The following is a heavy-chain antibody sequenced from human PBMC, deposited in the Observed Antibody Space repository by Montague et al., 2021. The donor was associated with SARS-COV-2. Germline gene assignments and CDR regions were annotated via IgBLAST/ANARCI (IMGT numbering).Heavy chain of an antibody. CDR3: ARDRGLSGFYGYDPLYFYGMDV. V-gene: IGHV4-59*01. J-gene: IGHJ6*02. D-gene: IGHD5-12*01. Sequence: SETLSLTYTVSGASIRDYYWSWIRQPPGKGLEWIGYIYGSGSTKSNPSLTSRLIMSVDTSRNQFSLTLSSVTTADTAVYYCARDRGLSGFYGYDPLYFYGMDVWGQGTTVIVSS. CDR1: GASIRDYY. CDR2: IYGSGST.